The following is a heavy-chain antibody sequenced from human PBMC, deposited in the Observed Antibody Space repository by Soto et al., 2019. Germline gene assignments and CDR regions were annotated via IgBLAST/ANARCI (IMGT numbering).Heavy chain of an antibody. J-gene: IGHJ4*02. V-gene: IGHV2-5*02. D-gene: IGHD6-13*01. CDR1: GFSLSTSGVG. Sequence: QITLKESGPTLMKPTQTLTLTCTFSGFSLSTSGVGVGWIRQPPGKALEWLALIYWDDDKRYSPSLKSRLTITKDTSKNQVVLTMTNMDPVDTATYYCANENSSSWYPYFDYWGQGTLVTVSS. CDR2: IYWDDDK. CDR3: ANENSSSWYPYFDY.